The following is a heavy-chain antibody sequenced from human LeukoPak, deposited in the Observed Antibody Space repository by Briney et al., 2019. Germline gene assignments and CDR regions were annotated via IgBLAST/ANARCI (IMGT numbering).Heavy chain of an antibody. CDR1: GFTLSSYW. CDR2: IKEDGREK. J-gene: IGHJ4*02. CDR3: ARGHSSGWPTIDY. Sequence: GRSLRLSCAAYGFTLSSYWMSWVRQAPGTGLEWVANIKEDGREKYYIDSVKGRFTISRDNAKNSLFLQMNSLGAEDSAVYYWARGHSSGWPTIDYWGQGTLVTVSS. D-gene: IGHD6-19*01. V-gene: IGHV3-7*04.